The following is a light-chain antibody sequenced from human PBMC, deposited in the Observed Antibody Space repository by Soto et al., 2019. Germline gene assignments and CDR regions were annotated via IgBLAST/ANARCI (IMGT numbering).Light chain of an antibody. V-gene: IGLV2-14*01. CDR2: EVR. J-gene: IGLJ3*02. Sequence: QSALTQPASVSGSPGQSITIACTGTNRDVGSYNLVSWYQQRPGEAPKLIISEVRNRPSGISYRFTGSKSDNTASLTISGLQGEDEADYYCSSYTTTSTLVFGGGTKLTVL. CDR1: NRDVGSYNL. CDR3: SSYTTTSTLV.